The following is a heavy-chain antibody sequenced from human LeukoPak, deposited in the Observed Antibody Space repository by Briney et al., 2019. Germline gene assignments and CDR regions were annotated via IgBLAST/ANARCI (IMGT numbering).Heavy chain of an antibody. CDR3: ARDRVAAAGTYYYGMDV. CDR1: GFTFSSYS. CDR2: ISSSSSYI. V-gene: IGHV3-21*01. Sequence: GGSLRLSCAASGFTFSSYSMSWVRQAPGKGLEWVSSISSSSSYIYYADSVKGRFTISRDNAKNSLYLQMNSLRAEDTAVYYCARDRVAAAGTYYYGMDVWGQGTTVTVSS. D-gene: IGHD6-13*01. J-gene: IGHJ6*02.